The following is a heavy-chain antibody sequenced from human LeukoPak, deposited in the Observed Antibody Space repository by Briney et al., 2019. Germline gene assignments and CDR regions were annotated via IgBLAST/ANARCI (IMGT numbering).Heavy chain of an antibody. D-gene: IGHD3-10*01. CDR2: IYYTGRT. CDR1: GGSITNSDYY. J-gene: IGHJ2*01. Sequence: SETLSLTCTVSGGSITNSDYYWGWIRQPPGEGLEWIGNIYYTGRTYFNPSLKSRVTISVDTSKNQFSLKLTSVTAADTAVYYCATLGYYYGSGSPQPYWYFDLWGRGTLVTVSS. CDR3: ATLGYYYGSGSPQPYWYFDL. V-gene: IGHV4-39*01.